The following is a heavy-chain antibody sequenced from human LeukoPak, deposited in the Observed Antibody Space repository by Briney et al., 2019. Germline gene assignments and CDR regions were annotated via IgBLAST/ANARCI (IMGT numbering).Heavy chain of an antibody. CDR3: ATSRGSWPDYFDY. V-gene: IGHV3-7*01. Sequence: GGSLRLSCAASGFTFSSYWMSWVRQAPGKGLEWVANIKQDGSEKYYVDSVKGRFTISRDNAKSSLYLQMNSLRAEDTAVYYCATSRGSWPDYFDYWGQGTLVTVSS. CDR1: GFTFSSYW. CDR2: IKQDGSEK. J-gene: IGHJ4*02. D-gene: IGHD6-13*01.